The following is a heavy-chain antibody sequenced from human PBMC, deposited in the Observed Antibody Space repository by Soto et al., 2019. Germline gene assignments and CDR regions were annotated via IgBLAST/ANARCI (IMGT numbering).Heavy chain of an antibody. J-gene: IGHJ4*02. D-gene: IGHD2-15*01. CDR1: GYTFTSYA. CDR3: ARAPCSGGSCTIDY. V-gene: IGHV1-3*01. CDR2: INAGNGNT. Sequence: GASVKVSCKASGYTFTSYAMHWVRQAPGQRLEWMGWINAGNGNTKYSQKFQGRVTITRDTSASTAYMELSSLRSEDTAVYYCARAPCSGGSCTIDYWGQGTLVTVSS.